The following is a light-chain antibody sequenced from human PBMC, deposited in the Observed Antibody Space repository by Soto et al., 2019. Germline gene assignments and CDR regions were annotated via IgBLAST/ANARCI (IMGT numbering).Light chain of an antibody. V-gene: IGLV2-14*01. Sequence: QSVLTQPGSVSWSPGPSIPISCTGPSRDIDASKYVSWYQQHPGKAPILMIYGVSNRPSGICNRFSGSKSGNTASLNISGLQAEDEADYYCGSYTTSSNYVFGTGTKVTVL. CDR1: SRDIDASKY. J-gene: IGLJ1*01. CDR2: GVS. CDR3: GSYTTSSNYV.